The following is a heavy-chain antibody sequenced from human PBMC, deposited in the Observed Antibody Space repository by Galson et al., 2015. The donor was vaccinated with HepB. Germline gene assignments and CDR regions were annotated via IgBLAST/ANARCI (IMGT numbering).Heavy chain of an antibody. D-gene: IGHD3-10*01. Sequence: QSGAEVKKPGESLKISCKGSGYRFNTYWIAWVRQMPGKGLEWMGTIYPGDSDTRYSPSFQGQVTMSADKSNNTAYLQWSSLRASDTAMYYCTRNVWGSGSGGYDMDVWGQGTTVIVSS. CDR3: TRNVWGSGSGGYDMDV. CDR2: IYPGDSDT. V-gene: IGHV5-51*01. CDR1: GYRFNTYW. J-gene: IGHJ6*02.